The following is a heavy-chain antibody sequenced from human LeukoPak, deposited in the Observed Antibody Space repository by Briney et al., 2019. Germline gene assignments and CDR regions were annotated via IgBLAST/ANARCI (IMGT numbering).Heavy chain of an antibody. Sequence: SQTLSLTCTVSGGSISSGSYYWSWIRQPAGKGLEWIGRIYTSGSTNYSPSLKSRVTISVDTSKNQFSLKLSSVTAADTAVYYCARHIAVAETSNFDYWGQGTLVTVSS. D-gene: IGHD6-19*01. V-gene: IGHV4-61*02. CDR3: ARHIAVAETSNFDY. CDR1: GGSISSGSYY. CDR2: IYTSGST. J-gene: IGHJ4*02.